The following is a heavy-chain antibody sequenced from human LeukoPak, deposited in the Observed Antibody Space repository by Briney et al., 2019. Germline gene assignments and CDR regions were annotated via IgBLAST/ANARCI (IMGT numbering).Heavy chain of an antibody. D-gene: IGHD3-22*01. CDR3: ARGRITMIVVVMGNNWFDP. J-gene: IGHJ5*02. V-gene: IGHV1-2*02. Sequence: GASVKVSCKASRYTFTGYYMHWVRQAPGQGLEWMGWINPNSGGTNYAQKFQGRVTMTRDTSISTAYMELSRLRSDDTAVYYCARGRITMIVVVMGNNWFDPWGQGTLVTVSS. CDR1: RYTFTGYY. CDR2: INPNSGGT.